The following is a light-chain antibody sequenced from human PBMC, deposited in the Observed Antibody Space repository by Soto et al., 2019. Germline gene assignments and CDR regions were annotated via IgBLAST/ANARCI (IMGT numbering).Light chain of an antibody. Sequence: EIVMTQSPATLSVSPGERATLSCRASQRVSSNLAWYQQKPGQAPRLLIYGASTRATGIPARFSGSASGTEFTLTISSLQSEDFAVYYCQQYNNWPYTFGQGTKVDIK. CDR3: QQYNNWPYT. CDR1: QRVSSN. V-gene: IGKV3-15*01. J-gene: IGKJ2*01. CDR2: GAS.